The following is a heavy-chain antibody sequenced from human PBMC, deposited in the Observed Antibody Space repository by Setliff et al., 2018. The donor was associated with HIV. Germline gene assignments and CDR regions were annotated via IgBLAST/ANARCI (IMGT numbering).Heavy chain of an antibody. CDR1: GGSISSGTYY. CDR3: ARQSGYTRGWDIFGVVAGSFDI. V-gene: IGHV4-39*01. D-gene: IGHD3-3*01. J-gene: IGHJ3*02. Sequence: SETLSLTCSVSGGSISSGTYYWGWIRQPPGKGLEWFGTIYYSGNTYYRPSLKSRVTISVDTSTNQFSLRLNSVTAADTAVYFCARQSGYTRGWDIFGVVAGSFDIWGQGTMVTVSS. CDR2: IYYSGNT.